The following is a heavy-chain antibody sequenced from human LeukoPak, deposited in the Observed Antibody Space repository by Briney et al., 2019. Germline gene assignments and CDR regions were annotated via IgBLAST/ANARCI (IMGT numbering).Heavy chain of an antibody. CDR1: GFAFSSYT. Sequence: GGSLRLSCAASGFAFSSYTMNWVRQTPGKGLEWVSSISYSSSISYADSVKGRFTISRDNAKTSLYLQMNSLRAEDTAVYYCARDSGYCSGGSCSYYGMDVWGQGTTVTVSS. CDR3: ARDSGYCSGGSCSYYGMDV. CDR2: ISYSSSI. J-gene: IGHJ6*02. V-gene: IGHV3-21*01. D-gene: IGHD2-15*01.